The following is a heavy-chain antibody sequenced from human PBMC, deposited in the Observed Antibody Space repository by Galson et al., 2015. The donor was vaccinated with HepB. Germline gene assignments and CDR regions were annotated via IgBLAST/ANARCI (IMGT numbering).Heavy chain of an antibody. J-gene: IGHJ1*01. Sequence: SVKVSCKASGYTFSGHFIHWVRQAPGQGLEWIGRINPNTDGADYAQNFQGRVTVTSDTSISTAYMELTSLRSDDTAIYYCARESRSIVGAEIFQHWGQGTLLTVSS. CDR2: INPNTDGA. CDR3: ARESRSIVGAEIFQH. V-gene: IGHV1-2*06. CDR1: GYTFSGHF. D-gene: IGHD2-21*01.